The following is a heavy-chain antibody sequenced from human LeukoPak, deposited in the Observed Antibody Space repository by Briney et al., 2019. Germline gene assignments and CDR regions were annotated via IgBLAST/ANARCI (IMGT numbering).Heavy chain of an antibody. J-gene: IGHJ4*02. V-gene: IGHV4-59*01. D-gene: IGHD3-10*01. CDR3: VRDRELTY. Sequence: ASETLSLTCTVSGGSISSYYWNWIRQPPGKGLEWIGYIYNSGSSTIYNPSLQSRVTISVDMSKNQFSLRLSSVTAADTAVYFCVRDRELTYWGQGILVTVSS. CDR1: GGSISSYY. CDR2: IYNSGSST.